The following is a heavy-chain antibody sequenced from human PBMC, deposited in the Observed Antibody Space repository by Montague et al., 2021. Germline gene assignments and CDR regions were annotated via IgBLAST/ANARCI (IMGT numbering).Heavy chain of an antibody. CDR2: VNDNGST. J-gene: IGHJ3*02. Sequence: SETLSLTCTATGGPTSSYHGSWIRKTPGERPAWSGQVNDNGSTHYNASRKSRVTVSGDTSKNKFSLKLSAVTAADTAVYYCARHGVSSWYRELDGFDIWRHWATVAV. D-gene: IGHD6-13*01. CDR1: GGPTSSYH. CDR3: ARHGVSSWYRELDGFDI. V-gene: IGHV4-59*08.